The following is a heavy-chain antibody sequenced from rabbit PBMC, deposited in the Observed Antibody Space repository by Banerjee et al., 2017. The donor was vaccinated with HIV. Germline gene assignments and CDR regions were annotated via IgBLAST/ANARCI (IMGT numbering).Heavy chain of an antibody. V-gene: IGHV1S40*01. Sequence: QSLEESGGDLVKPGASLTLTCKASGIDFSSSYYMCWVRQAPGKGLEWIGCIYTGSGSTWYASWVNGRFTISKPSSTTVTLQMTSLTAADTATYFCVRESGYAGYGDTTFFDLWGQGTLVTV. D-gene: IGHD7-1*01. CDR3: VRESGYAGYGDTTFFDL. J-gene: IGHJ4*01. CDR2: IYTGSGST. CDR1: GIDFSSSYY.